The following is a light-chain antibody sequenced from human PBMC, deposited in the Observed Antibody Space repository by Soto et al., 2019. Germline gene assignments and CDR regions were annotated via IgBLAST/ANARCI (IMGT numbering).Light chain of an antibody. CDR1: QNVSRSY. CDR3: QQYGGSPPIT. V-gene: IGKV3-20*01. CDR2: AAF. Sequence: EIVLTQSPGTLSLSPGERATLSCRASQNVSRSYLAWYQQKPGQAPRLLIYAAFNRATGIPDRFSGSGSGTDFTLTISRLEPEDFAVYYCQQYGGSPPITFGQGTKLEIK. J-gene: IGKJ2*01.